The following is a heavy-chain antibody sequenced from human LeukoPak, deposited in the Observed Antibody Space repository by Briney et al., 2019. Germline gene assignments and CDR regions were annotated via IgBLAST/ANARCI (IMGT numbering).Heavy chain of an antibody. CDR2: ISSGGSII. V-gene: IGHV3-48*03. Sequence: GGSLRLSCAASGFTFSSYEMNWVRQAPGKGLEWVSYISSGGSIIYYADSVKGRFTISRDNAKNSLSLQMNSLRAEDMAVYYCARPYCSSTSCYTGWFDPWGQGTLVTVSS. CDR1: GFTFSSYE. D-gene: IGHD2-2*02. J-gene: IGHJ5*02. CDR3: ARPYCSSTSCYTGWFDP.